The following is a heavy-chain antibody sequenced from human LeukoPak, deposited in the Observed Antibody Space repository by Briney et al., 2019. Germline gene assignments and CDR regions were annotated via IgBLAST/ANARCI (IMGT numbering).Heavy chain of an antibody. CDR3: ARDASGWAGYFDY. CDR2: INSGGKT. Sequence: GGSLRLSCAASGLTVSSNYMSWVRQAPGKGLEWVSAINSGGKTYYADSVKGRSTISRDESKNTLYLQMNSLRPEDTAMYYCARDASGWAGYFDYWGQGTLITVSS. J-gene: IGHJ4*02. V-gene: IGHV3-66*01. CDR1: GLTVSSNY. D-gene: IGHD6-19*01.